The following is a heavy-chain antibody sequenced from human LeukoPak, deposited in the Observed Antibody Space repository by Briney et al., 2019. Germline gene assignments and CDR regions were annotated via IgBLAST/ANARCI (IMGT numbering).Heavy chain of an antibody. Sequence: GESLKISFKGSGXSFTSYWIGWVRQMPGKGLEWMGIIYPGDSGTRYSPSFQGQVTISADKSISTAYLQWSSLKASDTAVYYCARLGSYNWNDARDYWGQGTLVTVSS. CDR3: ARLGSYNWNDARDY. CDR2: IYPGDSGT. J-gene: IGHJ4*02. V-gene: IGHV5-51*01. CDR1: GXSFTSYW. D-gene: IGHD1-20*01.